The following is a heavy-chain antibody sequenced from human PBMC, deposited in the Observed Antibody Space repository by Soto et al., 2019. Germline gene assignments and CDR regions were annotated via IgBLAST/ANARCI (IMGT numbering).Heavy chain of an antibody. CDR3: ARPTSTGTTSGYYFGR. CDR1: GGSFSSYP. Sequence: QVQLVQSGAEVKKPGSSVKVSCKASGGSFSSYPIAWVRQAPGQGLEWMGRIIPILGITDYAQKFQVRVTITADKSTTTAHMELPTLRSEATALYYCARPTSTGTTSGYYFGRWGEGTQVTVSS. J-gene: IGHJ4*02. V-gene: IGHV1-69*02. D-gene: IGHD1-7*01. CDR2: IIPILGIT.